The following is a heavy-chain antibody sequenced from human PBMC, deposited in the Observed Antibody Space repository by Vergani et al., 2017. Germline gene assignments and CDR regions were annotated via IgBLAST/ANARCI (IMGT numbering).Heavy chain of an antibody. D-gene: IGHD6-6*01. J-gene: IGHJ4*02. CDR1: GGSISSGDYY. CDR3: VSYRSSSGPVLR. V-gene: IGHV4-30-4*01. Sequence: QVQLQESGPGLVKPSQTLSLTCTVSGGSISSGDYYWSWIRQPPGKGLEWIGYIYYSGSTYYNPSLKSRLTISLDTSMNQFSLKLSSVTAADSALYYCVSYRSSSGPVLRWGQGTLVTVSS. CDR2: IYYSGST.